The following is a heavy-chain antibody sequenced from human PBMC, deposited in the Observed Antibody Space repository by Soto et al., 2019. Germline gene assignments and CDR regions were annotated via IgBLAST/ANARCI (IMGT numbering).Heavy chain of an antibody. V-gene: IGHV1-18*01. J-gene: IGHJ3*02. D-gene: IGHD3-3*01. CDR3: ATHYDFWSGYPDDAFDI. CDR1: GYTFTRYG. CDR2: ISAYNGNT. Sequence: ASVYVSCKASGYTFTRYGISWVRQAPGQGLEWMGWISAYNGNTNYAQKLQGRVTMTTDTSTSTAYMELRSLRSDDTAVYYCATHYDFWSGYPDDAFDIWGQGTMVTVS.